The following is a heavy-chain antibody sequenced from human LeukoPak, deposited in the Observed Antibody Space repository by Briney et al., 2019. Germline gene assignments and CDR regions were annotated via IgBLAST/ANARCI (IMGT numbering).Heavy chain of an antibody. CDR3: AISGNYFRPFDY. CDR2: INPGIGST. CDR1: RYTFTSYY. Sequence: ASVKVSCKASRYTFTSYYIHWVRQAPGQGLEWMGIINPGIGSTIYSQKFQGRVTMTRDTSTSTVYMELSSLKSEDTAVFYCAISGNYFRPFDYWGQGTLVSVSS. D-gene: IGHD1-26*01. J-gene: IGHJ4*02. V-gene: IGHV1-46*01.